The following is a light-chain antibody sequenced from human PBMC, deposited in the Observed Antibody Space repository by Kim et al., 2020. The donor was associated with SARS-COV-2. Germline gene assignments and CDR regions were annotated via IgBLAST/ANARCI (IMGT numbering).Light chain of an antibody. V-gene: IGKV1-33*01. J-gene: IGKJ5*01. CDR1: QDIGNY. CDR2: DAS. CDR3: QQYDNLLT. Sequence: TASVGDRVTITCQASQDIGNYLNWYQQKPGKAPRLLIYDASSLETGVPSRFSGSGSGTDFTFTISSLQPEDTATYYCQQYDNLLTFGQGTRLEIK.